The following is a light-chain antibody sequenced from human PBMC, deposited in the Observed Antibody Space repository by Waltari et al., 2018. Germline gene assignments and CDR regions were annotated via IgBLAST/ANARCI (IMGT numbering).Light chain of an antibody. CDR1: SSDVGRFDY. Sequence: QSALTQPRSVSGSPGQSVTISCTATSSDVGRFDYVSWFQQYPGKAPKLKIYDVNKRPSRVPHRFSGSKSGNTASLTISGLQAEDEADYYCCSYAGSYTFVFGTGTKVTVL. CDR2: DVN. V-gene: IGLV2-11*01. J-gene: IGLJ1*01. CDR3: CSYAGSYTFV.